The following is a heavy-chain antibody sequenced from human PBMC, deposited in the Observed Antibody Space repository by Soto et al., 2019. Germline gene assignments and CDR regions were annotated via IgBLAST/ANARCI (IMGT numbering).Heavy chain of an antibody. CDR3: ARPAEGPEGWYYFDS. D-gene: IGHD6-19*01. V-gene: IGHV5-10-1*01. CDR2: IDPSDSYT. Sequence: GESLKISCKGSGYSFTSYWIGWVRQMPGKGLEWIGRIDPSDSYTNYSPSFQGHVTISVDKSISTAYLQWSSLKASDTAMYYCARPAEGPEGWYYFDSWAQGTLVPGS. CDR1: GYSFTSYW. J-gene: IGHJ4*02.